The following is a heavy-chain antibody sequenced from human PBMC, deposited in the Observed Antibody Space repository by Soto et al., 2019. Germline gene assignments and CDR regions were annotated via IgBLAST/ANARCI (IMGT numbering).Heavy chain of an antibody. CDR3: ARVGVRIAAAGYSNKFDP. Sequence: GASVKVSCKASVYTLTGYYMHWVRQAPGQGLEWMGWINPNSGGTNYAQKFQGRVTMTRDTSISTAYMELSRLRSDDTAVYYCARVGVRIAAAGYSNKFDPWGQGTLVTVSS. J-gene: IGHJ5*02. CDR1: VYTLTGYY. V-gene: IGHV1-2*02. D-gene: IGHD6-13*01. CDR2: INPNSGGT.